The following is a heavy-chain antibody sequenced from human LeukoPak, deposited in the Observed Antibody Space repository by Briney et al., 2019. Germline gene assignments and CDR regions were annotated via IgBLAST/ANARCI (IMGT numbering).Heavy chain of an antibody. J-gene: IGHJ4*02. Sequence: SETLSLTCTVSGYSISSGYYWGWIRQPPGKGLEWIGSTYHSGSTYYNPSLKSRVTISVDTSKNQFSLKLSSVTAADTAVYYCARDPGEHYYDSSGYYESPNTEFDYWGQGTLVTVSS. CDR1: GYSISSGYY. CDR2: TYHSGST. D-gene: IGHD3-22*01. V-gene: IGHV4-38-2*02. CDR3: ARDPGEHYYDSSGYYESPNTEFDY.